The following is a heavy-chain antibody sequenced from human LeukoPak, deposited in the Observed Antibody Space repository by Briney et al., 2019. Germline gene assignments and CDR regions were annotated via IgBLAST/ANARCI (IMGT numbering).Heavy chain of an antibody. CDR2: ITGSGGTT. CDR1: GLTVSNFT. J-gene: IGHJ6*02. D-gene: IGHD2-15*01. V-gene: IGHV3-23*01. CDR3: ATLKLSLGYYYYSGMDV. Sequence: QSGGSLRLSCAASGLTVSNFTMTWVRQAPGKGLEWVSSITGSGGTTYYADSVKGRFTISRDNSKNTLYLQMNSLRDADTALYYCATLKLSLGYYYYSGMDVWGQGTTVTVSS.